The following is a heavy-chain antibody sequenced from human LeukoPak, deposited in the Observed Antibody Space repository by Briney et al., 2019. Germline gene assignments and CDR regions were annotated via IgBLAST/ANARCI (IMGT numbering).Heavy chain of an antibody. CDR2: INHSGST. V-gene: IGHV4-61*10. Sequence: SETLSLTCTVSGGSISSGSYYWSWIRQPAGKGLEWIGEINHSGSTNYNPSLKSRVTISVDTSKNQFSLKLSSVTAADTAVYYCARVKVGYSSGPYWFDPWGQGTLVTVSS. J-gene: IGHJ5*02. CDR3: ARVKVGYSSGPYWFDP. CDR1: GGSISSGSYY. D-gene: IGHD6-19*01.